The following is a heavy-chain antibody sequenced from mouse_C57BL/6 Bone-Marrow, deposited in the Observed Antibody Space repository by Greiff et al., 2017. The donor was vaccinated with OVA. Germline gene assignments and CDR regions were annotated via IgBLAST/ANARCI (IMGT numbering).Heavy chain of an antibody. V-gene: IGHV1-72*01. D-gene: IGHD2-12*01. J-gene: IGHJ2*01. CDR3: ADDLDY. CDR1: GYTFPATW. Sequence: QVQLQQPGAELVKPGASVKLSCKASGYTFPATWMTRVKQRAGRGREGNGRIYPKIGGTKYNEKFKSKATLTVDKPSSTAYMQLSRLTSEDSAVYYCADDLDYWGQGTTLTVSS. CDR2: IYPKIGGT.